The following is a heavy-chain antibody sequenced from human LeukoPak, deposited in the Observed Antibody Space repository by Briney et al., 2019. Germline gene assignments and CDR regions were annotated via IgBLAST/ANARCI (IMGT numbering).Heavy chain of an antibody. CDR3: ARGDFWSY. J-gene: IGHJ4*02. CDR1: GGPFSGYY. D-gene: IGHD3-3*01. CDR2: INHSGST. Sequence: PSETLSLTCAVYGGPFSGYYWSWIRQPPGKGLEWIGEINHSGSTNYNPSLKSRVTISVDTSKNQFSLKLSSVTAAATAVYYCARGDFWSYWGQGTLVTVSS. V-gene: IGHV4-34*01.